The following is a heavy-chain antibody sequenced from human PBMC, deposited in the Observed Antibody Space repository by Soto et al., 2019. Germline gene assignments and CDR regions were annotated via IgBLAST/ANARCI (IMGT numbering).Heavy chain of an antibody. D-gene: IGHD3-10*01. V-gene: IGHV3-23*01. CDR1: GFTFNSYA. CDR3: AKDNENYGSGTFFH. J-gene: IGHJ4*02. Sequence: EVQLLESGGGLVQPGGSLRLSCAASGFTFNSYAISWVRQAPGKGLEWVAALSGTGDSADYANSVKGRFTVSRDESKTTLYLQMSSLNADDTAIYYCAKDNENYGSGTFFHWGQGTLVTVSS. CDR2: LSGTGDSA.